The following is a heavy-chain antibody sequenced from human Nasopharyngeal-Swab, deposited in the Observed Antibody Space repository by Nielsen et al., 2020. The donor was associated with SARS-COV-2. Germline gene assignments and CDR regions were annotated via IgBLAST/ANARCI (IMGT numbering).Heavy chain of an antibody. CDR2: IIPIFGTA. Sequence: SVKVSCKASGGTFSSYAISWVRQAPGQGLEWMGGIIPIFGTANYAQKFQGRVTITADESTSTAYMELSSLRSEDTAVYYCAKTARRYYYDSSGYYYPTAVSGYFDYWGQGTLVTVSS. D-gene: IGHD3-22*01. CDR3: AKTARRYYYDSSGYYYPTAVSGYFDY. J-gene: IGHJ4*02. CDR1: GGTFSSYA. V-gene: IGHV1-69*13.